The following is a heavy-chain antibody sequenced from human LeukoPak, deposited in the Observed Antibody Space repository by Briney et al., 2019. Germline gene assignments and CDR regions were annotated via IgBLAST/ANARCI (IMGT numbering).Heavy chain of an antibody. Sequence: KLGESLKISCKASGYSFTSYWIDWVRQVPGKGLERMGIIYPGDSDTRYNPSFQGQVTISVDKSIATAYLQWSSLKASDTAIYYCARSTGYAFSYIDFWAQGTLVTVSS. J-gene: IGHJ4*02. CDR1: GYSFTSYW. V-gene: IGHV5-51*01. CDR3: ARSTGYAFSYIDF. CDR2: IYPGDSDT. D-gene: IGHD1-1*01.